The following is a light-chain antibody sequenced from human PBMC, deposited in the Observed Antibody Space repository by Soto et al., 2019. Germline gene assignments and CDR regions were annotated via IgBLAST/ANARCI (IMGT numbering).Light chain of an antibody. CDR1: QIINNY. Sequence: EKLMKKSPANLSLYKGETATLSCRAGQIINNYLAWYQQKLGQAPRLLIYGASTRATGIPARFSGSGSGTEFTLTISSLQSEDFALYYCQQYHNWPPITFGQVTRLEI. CDR2: GAS. CDR3: QQYHNWPPIT. J-gene: IGKJ5*01. V-gene: IGKV3D-15*01.